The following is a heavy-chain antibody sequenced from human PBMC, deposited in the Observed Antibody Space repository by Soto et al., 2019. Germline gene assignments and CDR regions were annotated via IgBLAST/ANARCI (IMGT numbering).Heavy chain of an antibody. CDR3: ATAPYYYFDY. CDR2: FDPEDGET. D-gene: IGHD2-8*01. J-gene: IGHJ4*02. Sequence: XSVKVSFKVSGYTLTELSMHLVRQAPGKGLEWMGGFDPEDGETIYAQKFQGRVTMTEDTSTDTAYMELSSLRSEDTAVYYCATAPYYYFDYWGQGTLVTVSS. V-gene: IGHV1-24*01. CDR1: GYTLTELS.